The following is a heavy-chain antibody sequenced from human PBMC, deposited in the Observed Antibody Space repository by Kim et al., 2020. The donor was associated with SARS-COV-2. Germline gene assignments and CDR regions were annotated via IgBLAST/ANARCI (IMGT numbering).Heavy chain of an antibody. V-gene: IGHV4-34*01. D-gene: IGHD1-20*01. J-gene: IGHJ4*02. Sequence: LESRDTISGDTSKNQFSLKLSSVTAADTAVYYCARGLRGNWNTRGGGFDYWGQGTLVTVSS. CDR3: ARGLRGNWNTRGGGFDY.